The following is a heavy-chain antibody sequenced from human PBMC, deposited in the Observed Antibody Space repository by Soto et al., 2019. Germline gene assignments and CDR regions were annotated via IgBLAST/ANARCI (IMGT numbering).Heavy chain of an antibody. V-gene: IGHV4-31*03. CDR1: GGSLSSGGYY. CDR3: ARRYGGNFDY. Sequence: SETLSLTCTVSGGSLSSGGYYWSWIRQHPGKGLEWIGYIYYSGSTYYNPSLKSRVTISVDTSKNQFSLKLSSVTAADTAVYYCARRYGGNFDYWGQGTLVTVSS. D-gene: IGHD2-15*01. CDR2: IYYSGST. J-gene: IGHJ4*02.